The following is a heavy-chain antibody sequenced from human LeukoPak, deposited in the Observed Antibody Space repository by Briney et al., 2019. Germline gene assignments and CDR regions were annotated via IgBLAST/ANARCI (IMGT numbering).Heavy chain of an antibody. CDR2: ISGSGDST. V-gene: IGHV3-23*01. CDR3: AKGQVSPAVNNWFDP. CDR1: GFTVSSNY. D-gene: IGHD2-2*01. Sequence: GGSLRLSCAASGFTVSSNYMSWVRQAPGKGLEWVSAISGSGDSTYYADSVKGRFTISRDNSKNTLYLQMNSLRGEDTAVYYCAKGQVSPAVNNWFDPWGQGTLVTVSS. J-gene: IGHJ5*02.